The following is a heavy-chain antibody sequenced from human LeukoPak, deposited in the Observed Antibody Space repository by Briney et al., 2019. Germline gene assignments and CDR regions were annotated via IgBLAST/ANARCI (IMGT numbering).Heavy chain of an antibody. CDR1: GFTFSSYN. D-gene: IGHD1-26*01. J-gene: IGHJ4*02. V-gene: IGHV3-48*01. CDR3: AKDLGWELLGFDY. CDR2: ISSSSSTI. Sequence: GGSLRLSCAASGFTFSSYNMNWVRQAPGKGLEWVSYISSSSSTIYYADSVKGRFTISRDNAKNSLYLQMNSLRAEDTAVYYCAKDLGWELLGFDYWGQGTLVTVSS.